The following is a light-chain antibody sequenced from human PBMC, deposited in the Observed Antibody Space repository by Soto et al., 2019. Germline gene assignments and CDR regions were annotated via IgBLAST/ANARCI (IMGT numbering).Light chain of an antibody. V-gene: IGKV3-15*01. CDR3: QQYVHWPPGA. CDR2: DTS. Sequence: EIVMTQSPVTLSVSPGERATLSCRASQSVSSNLAWYQQRPGQAPRLLVYDTSTRAAGIAARFSGSGSGTEFTLTISSLQSEDSAVYYCQQYVHWPPGAFGQGTKVDIK. CDR1: QSVSSN. J-gene: IGKJ1*01.